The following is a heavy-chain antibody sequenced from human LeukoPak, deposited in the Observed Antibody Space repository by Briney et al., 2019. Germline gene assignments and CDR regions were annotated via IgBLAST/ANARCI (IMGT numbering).Heavy chain of an antibody. CDR3: ARANYGDRAVDWFDP. CDR2: INRGGSTI. V-gene: IGHV3-11*04. D-gene: IGHD4-17*01. Sequence: GGSLRLSCAASGFTLSDYYMSWIRQAPGKGLEWVSYINRGGSTIYYADSVKGRFTISRDNAQNSLYLQMNGLRAEDTAVYYCARANYGDRAVDWFDPWGQGTLVTVSS. CDR1: GFTLSDYY. J-gene: IGHJ5*02.